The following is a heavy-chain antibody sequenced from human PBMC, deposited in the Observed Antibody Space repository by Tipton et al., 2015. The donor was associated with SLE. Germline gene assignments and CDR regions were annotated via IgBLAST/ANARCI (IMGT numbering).Heavy chain of an antibody. Sequence: TLSLTCSVSGGSITSHYWSWIRQPPGKGLEWIGYIYYTGSTTYNPSLKSRVTISVDTSKNQFSLKLSSVTAADTAVYYCARGYYGDYYFDYWGQGTLVTVSS. CDR1: GGSITSHY. D-gene: IGHD4-17*01. V-gene: IGHV4-59*11. CDR3: ARGYYGDYYFDY. CDR2: IYYTGST. J-gene: IGHJ4*02.